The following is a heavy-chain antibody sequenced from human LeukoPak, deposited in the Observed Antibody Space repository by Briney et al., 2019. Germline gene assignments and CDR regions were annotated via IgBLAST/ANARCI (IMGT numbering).Heavy chain of an antibody. CDR1: GFTFSSCW. J-gene: IGHJ4*02. D-gene: IGHD2-15*01. CDR2: IKQDGSEK. CDR3: ARGGGGSFDY. Sequence: PGGSLRLSCAASGFTFSSCWMSWVRQAPGKGLEWVANIKQDGSEKYYVDSVKGRFTISRDNAKNSLYLQMNSLRAEDTAVYYCARGGGGSFDYWGQGTLVTVSS. V-gene: IGHV3-7*01.